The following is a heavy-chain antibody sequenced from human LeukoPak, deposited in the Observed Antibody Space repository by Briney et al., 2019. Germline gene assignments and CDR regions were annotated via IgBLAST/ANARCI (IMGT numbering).Heavy chain of an antibody. D-gene: IGHD6-19*01. CDR1: GFTFSDYY. Sequence: PGRSLRLSCVASGFTFSDYYMSWIRQAPGKGLEWVSYIRSSGTTIHYADSVKGRFTISRDNAKNSLYLQMNSLRAEDTAVYYCARDRGAVTDVFDYWGQGTLVTVSS. CDR2: IRSSGTTI. J-gene: IGHJ4*02. V-gene: IGHV3-11*04. CDR3: ARDRGAVTDVFDY.